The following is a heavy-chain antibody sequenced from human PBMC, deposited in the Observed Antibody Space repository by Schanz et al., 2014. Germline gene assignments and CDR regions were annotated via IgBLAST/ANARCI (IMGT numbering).Heavy chain of an antibody. D-gene: IGHD1-26*01. CDR1: GFTLSNAW. CDR2: IYSDGRT. Sequence: EVHLVESGGGLVKPGGSLRLSCAASGFTLSNAWMSWVRQAPGKGLEWVSVIYSDGRTYYGDSVKGRFTTSRDNSKNTMYLQMNSLRAEDTAVYYCVKDLQRELLRDDHYYGMDVWGQGTLVTVSS. V-gene: IGHV3-66*01. CDR3: VKDLQRELLRDDHYYGMDV. J-gene: IGHJ6*02.